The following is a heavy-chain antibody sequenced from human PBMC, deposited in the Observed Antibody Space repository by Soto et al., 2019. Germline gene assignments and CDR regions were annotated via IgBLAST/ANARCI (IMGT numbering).Heavy chain of an antibody. CDR1: GFTFGDYA. CDR3: TGSGYYGSLVDY. D-gene: IGHD3-22*01. CDR2: IRIKAYGGTT. Sequence: MRLSCTASGFTFGDYAMSWFRQAPGKGLELVGFIRIKAYGGTTEYAASVKGRFTISRDDSKSIAYLQMNSLKTEDTAVYYCTGSGYYGSLVDYWGQGTLVTVSS. J-gene: IGHJ4*02. V-gene: IGHV3-49*03.